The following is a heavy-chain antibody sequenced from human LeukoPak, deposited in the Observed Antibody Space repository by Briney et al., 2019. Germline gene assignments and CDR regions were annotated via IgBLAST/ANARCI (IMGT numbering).Heavy chain of an antibody. CDR3: ATLASGYSSPFDY. Sequence: GGSLRLSCAASGFTFSSYGMHWVRQAPGKGLEWVAVIWYDGSNKYYADSVKGRFTISRDNSKNTLYAEMTSLRAEDTAVYYCATLASGYSSPFDYWGQGTLVTVSS. CDR2: IWYDGSNK. CDR1: GFTFSSYG. D-gene: IGHD6-13*01. V-gene: IGHV3-33*01. J-gene: IGHJ4*02.